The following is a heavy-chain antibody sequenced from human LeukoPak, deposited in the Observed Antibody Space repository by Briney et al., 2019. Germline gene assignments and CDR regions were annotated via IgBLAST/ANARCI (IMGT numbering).Heavy chain of an antibody. CDR2: ISAYNGNT. J-gene: IGHJ4*02. V-gene: IGHV1-18*01. CDR3: ARAEYFDWLFIALYFDY. D-gene: IGHD3-9*01. Sequence: ASVKVSCKATGYTFTSYGISWVRQAPGQGLEWMGWISAYNGNTNYAQKLQGRVTMTTDTSTSTAYMELRSLRSDDTAVYYCARAEYFDWLFIALYFDYWGQGTLVTVSS. CDR1: GYTFTSYG.